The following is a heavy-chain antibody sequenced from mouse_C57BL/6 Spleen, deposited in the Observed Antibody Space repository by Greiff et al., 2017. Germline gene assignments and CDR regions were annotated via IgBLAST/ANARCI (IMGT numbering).Heavy chain of an antibody. Sequence: VKVVESDAELVKPGASVKISCKASGYTFTDHTIHWMKQRPEQGLEWIGYIYPRDGSTKYNEKFKGKATLTADKSSSTAYMQLNSLTSEDSAVYFCAREGNLLLRFYAMDYWGQGTSLTVSS. CDR2: IYPRDGST. D-gene: IGHD1-1*01. CDR3: AREGNLLLRFYAMDY. V-gene: IGHV1-78*01. J-gene: IGHJ4*01. CDR1: GYTFTDHT.